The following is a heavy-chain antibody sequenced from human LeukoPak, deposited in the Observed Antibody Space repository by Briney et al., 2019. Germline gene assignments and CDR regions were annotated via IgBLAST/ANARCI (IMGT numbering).Heavy chain of an antibody. CDR2: I. V-gene: IGHV3-30*18. CDR3: AKALSMTTVGYFQH. D-gene: IGHD4-17*01. Sequence: GGSLRPSCAASGFTFSDSALHWVRQAPGKGLEWVAVIKGRCTISRDNSNNTMYLQMSSLRAEDTAVYYCAKALSMTTVGYFQHWGQGTLVTVSS. CDR1: GFTFSDSA. J-gene: IGHJ4*02.